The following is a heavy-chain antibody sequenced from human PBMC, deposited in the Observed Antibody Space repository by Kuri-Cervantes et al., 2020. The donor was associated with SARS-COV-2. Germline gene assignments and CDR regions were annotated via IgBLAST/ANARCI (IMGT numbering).Heavy chain of an antibody. J-gene: IGHJ4*02. CDR1: GFTFSSYA. D-gene: IGHD3-10*01. CDR2: ISYDGSNK. CDR3: ARDRSFTPDY. V-gene: IGHV3-30-3*01. Sequence: GESLKISCAASGFTFSSYAMHWVRQAPGKGLEWVAVISYDGSNKYYADSVKGRFTISRDNSKNTLYLQMNSLRAEDTAVYYCARDRSFTPDYWGQGTLVTVSS.